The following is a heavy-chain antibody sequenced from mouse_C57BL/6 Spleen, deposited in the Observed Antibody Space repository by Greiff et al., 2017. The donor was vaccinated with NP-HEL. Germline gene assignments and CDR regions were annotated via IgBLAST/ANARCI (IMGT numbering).Heavy chain of an antibody. D-gene: IGHD2-2*01. J-gene: IGHJ4*01. V-gene: IGHV14-4*01. CDR3: TGLRQGDYYAMDY. Sequence: EVQLKESGAELVRPGASVKLSCTASGFNIKDDYMHWVKQRPEQGLEWIGWIDPENGDTEYASKFQGKATITADTSSNTAYLQLSSLTSEDTAVYYCTGLRQGDYYAMDYWGQGTSVTVSS. CDR1: GFNIKDDY. CDR2: IDPENGDT.